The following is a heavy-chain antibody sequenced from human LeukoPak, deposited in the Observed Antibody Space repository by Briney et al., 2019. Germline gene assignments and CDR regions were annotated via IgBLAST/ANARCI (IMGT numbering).Heavy chain of an antibody. V-gene: IGHV3-21*01. D-gene: IGHD3-22*01. CDR1: GFTFSSYS. CDR3: AKDLVYYDSSGGGIFDY. CDR2: ISSSSSYI. J-gene: IGHJ4*02. Sequence: GSLRLSCAASGFTFSSYSMNWVRQAPGKGLEWVSSISSSSSYIYYADSVKGRFTISRDNAKNSLYLQMNSLRAEDTAVYYCAKDLVYYDSSGGGIFDYWGQGTLVTVSS.